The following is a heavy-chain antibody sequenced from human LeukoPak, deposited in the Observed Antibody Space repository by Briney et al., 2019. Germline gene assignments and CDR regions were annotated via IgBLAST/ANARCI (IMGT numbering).Heavy chain of an antibody. V-gene: IGHV4-39*01. CDR3: ARWSYYYYYMGV. D-gene: IGHD3-3*01. Sequence: PSETLSLTCTGSGGSISSSSYYWGWIRQPPGKGLEWIGSIYYSGSTYYNPSLKSRVTISVDTSKNQFSLKLSSVTAADTAVYYCARWSYYYYYMGVWGKGTTVTISS. J-gene: IGHJ6*03. CDR2: IYYSGST. CDR1: GGSISSSSYY.